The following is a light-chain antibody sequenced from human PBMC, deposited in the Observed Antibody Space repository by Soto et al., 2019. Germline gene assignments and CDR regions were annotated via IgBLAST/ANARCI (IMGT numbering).Light chain of an antibody. Sequence: DIQMTQSPSTLSASVGDRVTITCRASQSISSWLAWYKQKPGKAPKLLIYKASSSESGVPSRFRGSGSGTEFTLTISSLQPDDFATYYCQQYNSYSWTFGQGTKVDIK. V-gene: IGKV1-5*03. J-gene: IGKJ1*01. CDR1: QSISSW. CDR2: KAS. CDR3: QQYNSYSWT.